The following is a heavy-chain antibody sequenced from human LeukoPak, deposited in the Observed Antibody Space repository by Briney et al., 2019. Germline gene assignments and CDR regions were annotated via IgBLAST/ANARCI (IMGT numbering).Heavy chain of an antibody. CDR2: ISYDGSNK. D-gene: IGHD1-1*01. J-gene: IGHJ5*02. CDR3: AKDRAARLNWRSGGAGFDP. Sequence: PGRSLRLSCAASGFTFSSYGTHWVRQAPGKGLEWVAVISYDGSNKYYADSVKGRFTISRDNSKNTLYLQMNSLRAEDTAVYYCAKDRAARLNWRSGGAGFDPWGQGTLVTVSS. V-gene: IGHV3-30*18. CDR1: GFTFSSYG.